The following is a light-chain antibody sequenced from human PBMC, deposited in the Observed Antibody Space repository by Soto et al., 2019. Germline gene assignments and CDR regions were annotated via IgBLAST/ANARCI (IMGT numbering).Light chain of an antibody. J-gene: IGLJ1*01. CDR2: EVT. V-gene: IGLV2-14*01. CDR3: SSYTNINTRACV. Sequence: QSALTQPASVSGSPGQSITISCSGTSSDVGDYYYVSWYQQHPGKAPKLIIYEVTDRPSGVSNRFSGSKSGNTASLTISGLQAEDEAEYYCSSYTNINTRACVFGTGTKVTVL. CDR1: SSDVGDYYY.